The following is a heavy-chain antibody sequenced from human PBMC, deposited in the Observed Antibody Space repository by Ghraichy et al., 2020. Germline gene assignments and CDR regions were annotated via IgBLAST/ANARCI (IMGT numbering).Heavy chain of an antibody. Sequence: SVKVSCKASGDSFSSHAFLPPRQPPPTRLDPPLRTTTLSPTPTYAQMFPGTHTITTAESPTQAYMALSSLRHEDTALYFCARGNRSATHYFGSWGQGTLVTVSA. D-gene: IGHD2-15*01. CDR2: TTTLSPTP. V-gene: IGHV1-69*05. J-gene: IGHJ4*02. CDR3: ARGNRSATHYFGS. CDR1: GDSFSSHA.